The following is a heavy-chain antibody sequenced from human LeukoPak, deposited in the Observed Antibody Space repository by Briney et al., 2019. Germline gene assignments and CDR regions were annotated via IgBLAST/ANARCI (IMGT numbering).Heavy chain of an antibody. CDR1: GGSISSYY. CDR2: IYYSGST. Sequence: SETLSLTCTVSGGSISSYYWSWIRQPPGKGLEWIGYIYYSGSTNYNPSLKSRVTISVDMSKNQFSLKLSSVTAADTAVYYCARGRRYFDWLYDYWGQGTLVTVSS. CDR3: ARGRRYFDWLYDY. D-gene: IGHD3-9*01. V-gene: IGHV4-59*01. J-gene: IGHJ4*02.